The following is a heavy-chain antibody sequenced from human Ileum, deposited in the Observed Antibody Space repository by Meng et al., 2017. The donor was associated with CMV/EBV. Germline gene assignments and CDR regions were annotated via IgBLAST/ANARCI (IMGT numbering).Heavy chain of an antibody. CDR2: INPGGGST. CDR1: GYTFTSHY. J-gene: IGHJ5*02. D-gene: IGHD6-13*01. CDR3: ARDYVAAEVKNRFDP. V-gene: IGHV1-46*01. Sequence: SGYTFTSHYIQWLRKAPGQGFEWMGIINPGGGSTNYAQKFQGRATMTRDTSTSTVYLELRGLTSEDTAVYYCARDYVAAEVKNRFDPWGQGTLVTVSS.